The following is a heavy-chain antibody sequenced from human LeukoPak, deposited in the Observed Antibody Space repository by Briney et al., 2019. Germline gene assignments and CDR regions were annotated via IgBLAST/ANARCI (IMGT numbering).Heavy chain of an antibody. CDR3: PRRYSSGWFSFDY. CDR1: GFTFSSYW. D-gene: IGHD6-19*01. J-gene: IGHJ4*02. CDR2: IKQDGSEK. V-gene: IGHV3-7*03. Sequence: PGGSLRLSCAASGFTFSSYWMSWVRQAPGKGLEWVANIKQDGSEKYYVDSVKGRFTISRDNANNSLYLQMNSLSAEDTAVYYCPRRYSSGWFSFDYWGQGTLVTVSS.